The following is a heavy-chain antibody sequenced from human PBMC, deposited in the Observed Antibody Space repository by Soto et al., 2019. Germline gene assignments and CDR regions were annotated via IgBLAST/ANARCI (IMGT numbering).Heavy chain of an antibody. V-gene: IGHV3-33*01. CDR2: VWYDGTNK. J-gene: IGHJ4*02. CDR1: GLTFKSYG. D-gene: IGHD6-13*01. Sequence: QVQLVESGGGVVQPGRSLKLPCEASGLTFKSYGMHWVRQAPAKGLEWVAVVWYDGTNKKYADSVKGRFNIYRDNSKNTLYLQMDSLRAEDTGIYYCARGGHSSSWYRLEAYFFDYWGQGSLVTVSS. CDR3: ARGGHSSSWYRLEAYFFDY.